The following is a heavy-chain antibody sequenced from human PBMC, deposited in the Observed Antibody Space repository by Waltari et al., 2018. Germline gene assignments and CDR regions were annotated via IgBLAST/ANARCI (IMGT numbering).Heavy chain of an antibody. CDR1: GCTFHTFT. CDR2: ISSTSSDI. CDR3: AGGYSSYYGMDV. V-gene: IGHV3-21*02. D-gene: IGHD6-13*01. Sequence: EVQLVESGGGLVKPGGSLRLACAAAGCTFHTFTSTWVRQAPGKGLELVSSISSTSSDIYYADSVKGRFTISRDNAKSSLYLQLNSLRAEDTAVYYCAGGYSSYYGMDVWGQGTTVTVSS. J-gene: IGHJ6*02.